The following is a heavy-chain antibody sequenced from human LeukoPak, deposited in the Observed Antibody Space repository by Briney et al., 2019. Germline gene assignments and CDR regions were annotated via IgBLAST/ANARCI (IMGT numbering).Heavy chain of an antibody. Sequence: ASVKVSCKASGYTFTSYGISWVRQAPGQGLEWMGWISAYNGNTNYAQKLRGRVTMTTDTSTSTAYMELRSLRSDDTAVYYCARVSDILTGYKNWFDPWGQGTLVTVSS. J-gene: IGHJ5*02. CDR2: ISAYNGNT. CDR3: ARVSDILTGYKNWFDP. D-gene: IGHD3-9*01. V-gene: IGHV1-18*04. CDR1: GYTFTSYG.